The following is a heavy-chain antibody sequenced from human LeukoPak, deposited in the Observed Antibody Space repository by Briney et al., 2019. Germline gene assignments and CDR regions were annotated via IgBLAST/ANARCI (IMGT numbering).Heavy chain of an antibody. CDR2: ISSSSSYI. CDR3: AKDAGGYCSSTSCYSDY. Sequence: GGSLRLSCAASGFTFSSYSMNWVRQAPGKGLEWVSSISSSSSYIYYADSVKGRFTISRDNARNSLYLQMNSLRAEDTAVYYCAKDAGGYCSSTSCYSDYWGQGTLVTVSS. J-gene: IGHJ4*02. V-gene: IGHV3-21*04. D-gene: IGHD2-2*02. CDR1: GFTFSSYS.